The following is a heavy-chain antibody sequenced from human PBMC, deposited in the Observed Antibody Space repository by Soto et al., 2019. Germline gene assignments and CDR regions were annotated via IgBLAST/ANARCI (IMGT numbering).Heavy chain of an antibody. CDR1: GGSISSYY. CDR2: IYYSGST. D-gene: IGHD2-8*02. CDR3: ARDKITGLFDY. V-gene: IGHV4-31*03. Sequence: TLSLTCTVSGGSISSYYWSWIRQHPGKGLEWIGYIYYSGSTYYNPSLKSRVTISVDTSKNQFSLKLSSVTAADTAVYYCARDKITGLFDYWGQGTLVTVSS. J-gene: IGHJ4*02.